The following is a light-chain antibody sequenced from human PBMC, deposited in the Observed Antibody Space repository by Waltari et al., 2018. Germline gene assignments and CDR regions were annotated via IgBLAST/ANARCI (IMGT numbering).Light chain of an antibody. V-gene: IGLV6-57*01. CDR2: EDY. J-gene: IGLJ2*01. CDR3: QSYDSNNYVI. Sequence: NFMLTQPRSVSDSPGKTVTISCTRSSGNIASTYVQRYQQRPGSSPTTVIYEDYHRPSGVPDRFSASFDSSSNSASLTISGLKTEDEADYYCQSYDSNNYVIFGGGTKLTVL. CDR1: SGNIASTY.